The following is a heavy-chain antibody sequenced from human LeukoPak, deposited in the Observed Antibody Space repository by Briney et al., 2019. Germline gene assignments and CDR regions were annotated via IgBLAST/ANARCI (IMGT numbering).Heavy chain of an antibody. Sequence: SETLSLTCTVSGGSISSSSYYWGWIRQPPGKGLEWIGSIYYSGSTYYNPSLKSRVTISVDTSKNQFSLKLSSVTAADTAVYYCARHVMTEDAARWGLDYWGQGTLVTVSS. CDR2: IYYSGST. CDR3: ARHVMTEDAARWGLDY. D-gene: IGHD2/OR15-2a*01. V-gene: IGHV4-39*01. J-gene: IGHJ4*02. CDR1: GGSISSSSYY.